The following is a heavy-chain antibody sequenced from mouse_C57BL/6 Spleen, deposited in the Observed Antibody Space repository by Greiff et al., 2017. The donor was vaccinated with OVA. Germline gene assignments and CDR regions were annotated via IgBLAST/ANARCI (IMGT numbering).Heavy chain of an antibody. CDR3: ARRAPSNWDENWYFDV. V-gene: IGHV1-52*01. CDR1: GYTFTSYW. D-gene: IGHD4-1*01. Sequence: QVQLQQPGAELVRPGSSVKLSCKASGYTFTSYWMHWVKQRPIQGLEWIGNIDPSDSETHYNQKFKDKATLTVDKSSSTAYMQLSSLTSEDSAVYYCARRAPSNWDENWYFDVWGTGTTVTVSS. J-gene: IGHJ1*03. CDR2: IDPSDSET.